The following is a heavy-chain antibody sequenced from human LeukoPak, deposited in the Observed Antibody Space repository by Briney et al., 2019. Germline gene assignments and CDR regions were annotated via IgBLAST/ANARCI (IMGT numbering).Heavy chain of an antibody. Sequence: GGSLRLSCAASGFTFSGYWMSWVRQAPGRGLEWVANIKQDGSEKYYVDSVKGRFTISRDNAKNSLYLQMNSLRAEDTAVYHCARDRDNGNYPDALGIWGPGTMVTVSS. CDR2: IKQDGSEK. CDR1: GFTFSGYW. V-gene: IGHV3-7*01. J-gene: IGHJ3*02. CDR3: ARDRDNGNYPDALGI. D-gene: IGHD1-7*01.